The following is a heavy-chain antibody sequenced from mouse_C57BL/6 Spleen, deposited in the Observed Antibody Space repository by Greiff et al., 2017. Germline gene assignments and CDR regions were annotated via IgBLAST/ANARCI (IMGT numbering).Heavy chain of an antibody. V-gene: IGHV1-7*01. J-gene: IGHJ2*01. Sequence: LVESGAELAKPGASVKLSCKASGYTFTSYWMHWVKQRPGQGLEWIGYINPSSGYTKYNQKFKDKATLTADKSSSTAYMQLSSLPYEDSAVCYCEILYGYDGLDYWGQGTTLTVSS. CDR3: EILYGYDGLDY. D-gene: IGHD2-2*01. CDR2: INPSSGYT. CDR1: GYTFTSYW.